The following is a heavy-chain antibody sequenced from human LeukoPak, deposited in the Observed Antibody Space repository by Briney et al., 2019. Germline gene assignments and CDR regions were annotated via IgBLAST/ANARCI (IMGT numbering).Heavy chain of an antibody. CDR1: GYTLTELS. CDR2: FDPEDGVT. J-gene: IGHJ6*02. V-gene: IGHV1-24*01. CDR3: ATASTPPPQELLWFGELLRSAYYYYGMDV. Sequence: ASLKVSCKVSGYTLTELSIHSGREAPGKRLEWRGGFDPEDGVTIYAQKFQGRVTMTEDTSTDTAYMELSSLRSEDTAVYYCATASTPPPQELLWFGELLRSAYYYYGMDVWGQGTTVTVSS. D-gene: IGHD3-10*01.